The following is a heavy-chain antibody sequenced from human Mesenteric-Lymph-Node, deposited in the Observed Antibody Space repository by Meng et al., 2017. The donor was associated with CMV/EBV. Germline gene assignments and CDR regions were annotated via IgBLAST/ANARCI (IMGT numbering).Heavy chain of an antibody. CDR2: INHSGST. Sequence: QGQLQQWGAGLLKPSETLSLPCAVYGGSFSGYYWSWIRQPPGKGLEWIGEINHSGSTNYNPSLKSRVTISVDTSKNQFSLKLSSVTAADTAVYYCARGNYMVRGFSSTTFDYWGQGTLVTVSS. CDR3: ARGNYMVRGFSSTTFDY. CDR1: GGSFSGYY. V-gene: IGHV4-34*01. J-gene: IGHJ4*02. D-gene: IGHD3-10*01.